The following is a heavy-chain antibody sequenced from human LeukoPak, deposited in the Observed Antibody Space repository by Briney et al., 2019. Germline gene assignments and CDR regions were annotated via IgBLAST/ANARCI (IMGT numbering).Heavy chain of an antibody. Sequence: PGGSLRLSCAASEFTFSSYSMNWVRQAPGKGLEWVSYITNSGNSKSYADSVKGRFTISRDNTKNSLYLQMNSLRAEDTAVYYCARDRRRPQYYFDYWGQGTLVTVSS. V-gene: IGHV3-48*01. CDR3: ARDRRRPQYYFDY. CDR1: EFTFSSYS. J-gene: IGHJ4*02. CDR2: ITNSGNSK.